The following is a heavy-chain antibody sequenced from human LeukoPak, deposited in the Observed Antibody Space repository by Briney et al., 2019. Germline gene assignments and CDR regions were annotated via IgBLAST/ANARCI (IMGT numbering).Heavy chain of an antibody. V-gene: IGHV4-34*01. J-gene: IGHJ6*03. CDR1: GGSFSGYY. D-gene: IGHD6-13*01. Sequence: QTSETLSLTCAVYGGSFSGYYWSWIRQPPGKGLEWIGEINHSGSTNYNPSLKSRVTISVDTSKNQFSLKLSSVTAADTAVYYCARVGAAAAAYYYYYYMDVWGKGTTVTISS. CDR3: ARVGAAAAAYYYYYYMDV. CDR2: INHSGST.